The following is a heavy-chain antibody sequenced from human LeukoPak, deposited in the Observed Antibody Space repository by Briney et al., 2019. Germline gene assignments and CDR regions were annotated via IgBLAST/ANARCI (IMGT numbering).Heavy chain of an antibody. V-gene: IGHV1-18*01. D-gene: IGHD2-2*02. CDR2: ISAYNGNT. CDR3: ARGMSGYTEDPFDI. CDR1: GYTFTSYS. Sequence: GASVKVSCKASGYTFTSYSINWVRQAPGQGLEWMARISAYNGNTNYAQKFHGRVTLTRDTSTSTAYMELRRLRSDDTAVYFCARGMSGYTEDPFDIWGQGTVVTVSS. J-gene: IGHJ3*02.